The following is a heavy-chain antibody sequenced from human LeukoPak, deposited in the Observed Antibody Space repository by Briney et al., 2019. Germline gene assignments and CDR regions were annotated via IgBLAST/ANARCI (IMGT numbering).Heavy chain of an antibody. CDR1: GGSISSYY. CDR2: IYYSGST. V-gene: IGHV4-59*12. J-gene: IGHJ4*02. Sequence: SETLSLTCTVSGGSISSYYWSWIRQPPGKGLEWIGYIYYSGSTYYNPSLKSRVTISVDTSKNQFSLKLSSVTAADTAVYYCARGDRVAAETFDYWGQGTLVTVSS. D-gene: IGHD6-13*01. CDR3: ARGDRVAAETFDY.